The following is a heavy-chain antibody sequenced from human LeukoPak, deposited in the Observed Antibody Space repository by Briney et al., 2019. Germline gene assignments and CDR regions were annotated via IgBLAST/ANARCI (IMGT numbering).Heavy chain of an antibody. J-gene: IGHJ4*02. D-gene: IGHD3-16*01. CDR2: IKEDGSEK. CDR3: ARGSRGSPAY. CDR1: GFTFSNYW. Sequence: GGSLRPSCAASGFTFSNYWMTWVRQAPGKGLEWVANIKEDGSEKNCVDSVKGRFTISRDNSKNTLYLQMNSLRAEDTAVYYCARGSRGSPAYWGQGTLVTVSS. V-gene: IGHV3-7*01.